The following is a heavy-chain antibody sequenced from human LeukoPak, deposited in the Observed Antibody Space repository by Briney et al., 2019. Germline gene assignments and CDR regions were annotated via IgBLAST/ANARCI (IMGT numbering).Heavy chain of an antibody. D-gene: IGHD3-3*01. V-gene: IGHV3-66*01. J-gene: IGHJ3*02. Sequence: PGGSLRLSCAASGFTVSSDYMSWVRQAPGEGLEWVSVIYSGGSTYYADSVKGRFTISRDNSKNTLYLQMNSLRAEDTAVYYSARDGGRRQDAFDIWGQGTMVTVSS. CDR1: GFTVSSDY. CDR2: IYSGGST. CDR3: ARDGGRRQDAFDI.